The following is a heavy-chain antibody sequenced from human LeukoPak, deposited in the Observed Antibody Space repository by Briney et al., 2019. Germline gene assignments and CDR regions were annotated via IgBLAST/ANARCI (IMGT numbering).Heavy chain of an antibody. V-gene: IGHV3-30*18. J-gene: IGHJ4*02. D-gene: IGHD3-10*01. Sequence: PGGSLRLSCAASGFTFSSYGMHWVRQAPGKGLEWVAVISYDGSNKYYADSVKGRFTISRDNSKNTLYLQMNSLRAEDTAVYYCAKDSLMRVRGVIMAHWGQGTLVTVSS. CDR3: AKDSLMRVRGVIMAH. CDR2: ISYDGSNK. CDR1: GFTFSSYG.